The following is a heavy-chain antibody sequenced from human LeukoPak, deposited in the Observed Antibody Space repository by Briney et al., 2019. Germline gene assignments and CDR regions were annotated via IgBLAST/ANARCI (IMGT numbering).Heavy chain of an antibody. V-gene: IGHV4-30-4*01. D-gene: IGHD6-19*01. J-gene: IGHJ3*02. CDR1: GGSLSSGDYY. Sequence: SQTLSLTCAVSGGSLSSGDYYWGWIRQPPGKGRGWLGYIYYSGSTYYKTSLKSRVTISIDTSKSQFSLKLSSVTAADTAVYYCARDAPYSSGWSRSDAFDIWGQGTMVTVSS. CDR3: ARDAPYSSGWSRSDAFDI. CDR2: IYYSGST.